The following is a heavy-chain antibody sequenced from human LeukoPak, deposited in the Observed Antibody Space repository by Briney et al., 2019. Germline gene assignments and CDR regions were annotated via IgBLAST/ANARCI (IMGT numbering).Heavy chain of an antibody. CDR3: ARDQSTHDY. Sequence: PGGSLRLSCAASGFTFSSYAMSWVRLAPGKGLEWVSYISSSGSTIYYADSVKGRFTISRDNAKNSLYLQMNSLRAEDTAVYYCARDQSTHDYWGQGTLVTVSS. J-gene: IGHJ4*02. V-gene: IGHV3-48*04. CDR1: GFTFSSYA. CDR2: ISSSGSTI.